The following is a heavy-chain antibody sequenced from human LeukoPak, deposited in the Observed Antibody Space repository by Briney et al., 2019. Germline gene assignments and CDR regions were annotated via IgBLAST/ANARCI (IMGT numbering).Heavy chain of an antibody. CDR2: IYYSGST. Sequence: SETLSLTCTVSGGSISSYYWSWIRHPPGKGLEWIGYIYYSGSTNYNPSLKSRVTISVDTSKNQFSLKLSSVTAADTAVYYCARVGYYDSSGYFAIDYWGQGTLVTVSS. J-gene: IGHJ4*02. D-gene: IGHD3-22*01. CDR3: ARVGYYDSSGYFAIDY. V-gene: IGHV4-59*01. CDR1: GGSISSYY.